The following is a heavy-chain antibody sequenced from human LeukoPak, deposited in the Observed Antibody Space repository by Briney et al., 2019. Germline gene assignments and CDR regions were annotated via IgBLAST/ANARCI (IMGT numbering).Heavy chain of an antibody. D-gene: IGHD3-10*01. V-gene: IGHV3-23*01. CDR3: AMSSSGVLLHYFDT. J-gene: IGHJ4*02. CDR2: ITTSDGYT. Sequence: GGSLRLSCAVSGFTFSSYAMNWVRQAPGKGLEWVSGITTSDGYTKYADSVRGRVTIARDNSKNTVYLQMNSLRGEDTAVYYCAMSSSGVLLHYFDTWGQGSLVTVSS. CDR1: GFTFSSYA.